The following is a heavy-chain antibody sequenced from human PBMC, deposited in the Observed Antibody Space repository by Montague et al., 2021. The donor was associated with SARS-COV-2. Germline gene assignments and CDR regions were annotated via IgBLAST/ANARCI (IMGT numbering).Heavy chain of an antibody. CDR2: ILYTGSA. J-gene: IGHJ6*02. CDR3: ASSDPRAYDDFWSEYHEGMDV. CDR1: GGSLNNYY. V-gene: IGHV4-59*01. D-gene: IGHD3-3*01. Sequence: SETLSLTCDVSGGSLNNYYWSWIRQPPGKGLEWIGHILYTGSAYYNPSLKSRISLSVDTEKNHFSLRLSSVTAANTALDYCASSDPRAYDDFWSEYHEGMDVWGQGTTVTVSS.